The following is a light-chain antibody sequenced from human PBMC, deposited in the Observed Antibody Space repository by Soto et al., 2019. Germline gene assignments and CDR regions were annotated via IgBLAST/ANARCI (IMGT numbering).Light chain of an antibody. J-gene: IGLJ2*01. V-gene: IGLV2-23*01. CDR2: EGS. CDR1: SSDVGSYDL. CDR3: CSYGGSTTVF. Sequence: QSVLTQPASVSGSPGQSITISCTGTSSDVGSYDLVSWYQQHPGTAPKLMIYEGSKRPSGVSYRFSGSKSGNTASLTISGLRTEDEADYYCCSYGGSTTVFFGGGTKLTVL.